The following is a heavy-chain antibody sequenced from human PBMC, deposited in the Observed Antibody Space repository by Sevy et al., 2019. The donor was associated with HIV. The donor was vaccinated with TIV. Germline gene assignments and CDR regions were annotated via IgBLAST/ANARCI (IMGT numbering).Heavy chain of an antibody. CDR3: AEDRGYCYNTKGYLGYYGIDV. D-gene: IGHD3-16*02. Sequence: ASVKVSCKASGYTFTDYFMHWVRQAPGQGLEWMGWINLNSGGTNYAQKFHGRFNMTRDTPISTAYMEVTKLTSDETANYYCAEDRGYCYNTKGYLGYYGIDVWGQGTTVTVSS. CDR2: INLNSGGT. CDR1: GYTFTDYF. V-gene: IGHV1-2*02. J-gene: IGHJ6*02.